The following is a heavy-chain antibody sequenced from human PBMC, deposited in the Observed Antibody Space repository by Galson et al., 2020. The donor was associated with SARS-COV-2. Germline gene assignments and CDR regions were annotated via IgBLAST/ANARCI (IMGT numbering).Heavy chain of an antibody. CDR2: ISSNGGST. CDR1: GFTFSSYA. D-gene: IGHD6-13*01. J-gene: IGHJ4*02. CDR3: VKGYSSSSGY. V-gene: IGHV3-64D*06. Sequence: GGSLRLSCSASGFTFSSYAMHWVRQAPAKGLESVSAISSNGGSTYYADSVKGRFTISRDNSKNTLYLQMSSLRAEDTAVYYCVKGYSSSSGYWGQGTLVTVSS.